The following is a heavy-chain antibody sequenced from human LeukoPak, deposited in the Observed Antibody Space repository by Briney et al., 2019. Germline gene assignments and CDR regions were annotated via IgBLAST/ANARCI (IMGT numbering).Heavy chain of an antibody. Sequence: PGGSLRLSCAASGFTFTSYAMSWVRQAPGKGLEWVSVIYSGGSTYYADSVKGRFTISRDNSKDTLYLQMNSLRAEDTAVYYCAMSSEDAFDIWGQGTMVTVSS. CDR1: GFTFTSYA. CDR3: AMSSEDAFDI. V-gene: IGHV3-53*01. D-gene: IGHD3-22*01. CDR2: IYSGGST. J-gene: IGHJ3*02.